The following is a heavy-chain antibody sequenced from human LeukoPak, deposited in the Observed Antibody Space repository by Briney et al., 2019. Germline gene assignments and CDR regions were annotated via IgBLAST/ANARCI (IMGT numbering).Heavy chain of an antibody. CDR2: ISNRGFST. V-gene: IGHV3-11*01. CDR1: GLNISDHY. CDR3: ARNKRRFDQ. Sequence: KPGGSLRLSCAASGLNISDHYMSWVRQAPGRGLGWVSYISNRGFSTYYADSVKGRFTISRDNTKNSLYLEMQSLRVEDTAVYYCARNKRRFDQWGQGTVVTVSS. J-gene: IGHJ4*02.